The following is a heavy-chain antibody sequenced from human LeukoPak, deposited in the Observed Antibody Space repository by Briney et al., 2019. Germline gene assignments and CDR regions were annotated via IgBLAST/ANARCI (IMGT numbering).Heavy chain of an antibody. V-gene: IGHV3-64*01. CDR1: RFTFSSYA. Sequence: GGSLRLSCAASRFTFSSYAMHWVRQAPGKGLEYVSAISSNGGSTYYANSVKGRFTISRDNSKNTLYLQMNSLRAEDTAVYYCAKEGGLWFGELSPYYYYYGMDVWGQGTTVTVSS. J-gene: IGHJ6*02. D-gene: IGHD3-10*01. CDR3: AKEGGLWFGELSPYYYYYGMDV. CDR2: ISSNGGST.